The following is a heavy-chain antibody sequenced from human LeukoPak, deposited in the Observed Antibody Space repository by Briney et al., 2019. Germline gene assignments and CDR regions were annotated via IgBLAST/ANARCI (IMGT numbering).Heavy chain of an antibody. V-gene: IGHV3-23*01. CDR1: GFTFSTYV. Sequence: PGGSLRLSCAASGFTFSTYVMSWVRQAPGKGLEWVSTISGSGGSTYYADSVKGRFTISRDNSKNTLYLQMNSLRAEDTAVYYCAREGDGYLFDYWGQGTLVTVSS. CDR3: AREGDGYLFDY. D-gene: IGHD5-24*01. J-gene: IGHJ4*02. CDR2: ISGSGGST.